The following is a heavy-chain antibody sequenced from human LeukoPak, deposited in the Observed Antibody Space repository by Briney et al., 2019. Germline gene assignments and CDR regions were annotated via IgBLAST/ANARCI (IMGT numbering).Heavy chain of an antibody. CDR1: GFTFSSYS. J-gene: IGHJ6*03. CDR2: INSNSGNI. V-gene: IGHV3-21*01. CDR3: ARLYYGSGSYLNYYMDV. D-gene: IGHD3-10*01. Sequence: GGSLRLSCAASGFTFSSYSMNWVRQAPGKGLEWVSSINSNSGNIQYADSVTGRFTVSRDNAKNSLSLQMNSLRAEDTAVYYCARLYYGSGSYLNYYMDVWGKGTTAIVSS.